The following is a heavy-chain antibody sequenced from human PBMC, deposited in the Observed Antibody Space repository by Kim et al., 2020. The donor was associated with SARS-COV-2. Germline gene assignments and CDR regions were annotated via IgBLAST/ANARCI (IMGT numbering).Heavy chain of an antibody. V-gene: IGHV1-58*01. Sequence: TNYAQKFQERVTITRDRSTSTAYMELSSLRSEDTAVYYCAAGSSSWLFDYWGQGTLVTVSS. D-gene: IGHD6-13*01. J-gene: IGHJ4*02. CDR2: T. CDR3: AAGSSSWLFDY.